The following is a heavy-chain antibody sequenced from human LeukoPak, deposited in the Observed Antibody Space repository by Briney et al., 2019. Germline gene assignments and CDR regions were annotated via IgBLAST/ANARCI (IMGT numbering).Heavy chain of an antibody. CDR2: ISYDGSNK. Sequence: PGRSLRLSCAASGFTFSSYCMHWVRQAPGKGLEWVAVISYDGSNKYYADSVKGRFTISRDNSKNTLYLQMNSLRAEDTAVYYCAKGGWFGDYWGQGTLVTVSS. J-gene: IGHJ4*02. D-gene: IGHD3-10*01. V-gene: IGHV3-30*18. CDR1: GFTFSSYC. CDR3: AKGGWFGDY.